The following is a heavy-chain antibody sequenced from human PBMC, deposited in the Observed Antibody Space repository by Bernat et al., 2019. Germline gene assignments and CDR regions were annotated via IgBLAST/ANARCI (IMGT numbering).Heavy chain of an antibody. Sequence: EVQPLESGGGLVKPGGSLRLSCAASGFTFIDAWMNWVRQAPGKGLEFIGRIKSKADGGTTDYVAPVKGRFTISRDDSQNMVYLQMNDLKTDDTALYYCTAKQTPRVCNGENCYDSWGQGALVTVAS. J-gene: IGHJ4*02. CDR2: IKSKADGGTT. CDR1: GFTFIDAW. CDR3: TAKQTPRVCNGENCYDS. V-gene: IGHV3-15*01. D-gene: IGHD2-8*01.